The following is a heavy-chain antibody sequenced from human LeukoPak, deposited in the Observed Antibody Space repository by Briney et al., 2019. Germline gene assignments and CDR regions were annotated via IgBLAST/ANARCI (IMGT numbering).Heavy chain of an antibody. J-gene: IGHJ4*02. Sequence: GGSLRLSSAASGFTFSTYGMHWVRQAPGKGLEWVAFIHYDGSNKYYADSVKGRFTISRDNSKNTLYLQMNSLRPEDTAVYYCAKAYGALYYFDYWGQGTLVTVSS. V-gene: IGHV3-30*02. CDR1: GFTFSTYG. CDR2: IHYDGSNK. D-gene: IGHD3-10*01. CDR3: AKAYGALYYFDY.